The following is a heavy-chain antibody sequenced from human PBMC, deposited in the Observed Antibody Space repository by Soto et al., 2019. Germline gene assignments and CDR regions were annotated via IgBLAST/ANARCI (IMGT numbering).Heavy chain of an antibody. D-gene: IGHD3-9*01. V-gene: IGHV4-61*01. Sequence: SETLSLTCTVSGGSVSSGSYYWSWIRQPPGKGLEWIGYIYYSGSTNYNPSLKSRVTISVDTSKNQFSLKLSSVTAADTAVYYCARDQGYDILTGLTPYYYYGMDVWGQGTTVTV. CDR1: GGSVSSGSYY. CDR3: ARDQGYDILTGLTPYYYYGMDV. CDR2: IYYSGST. J-gene: IGHJ6*02.